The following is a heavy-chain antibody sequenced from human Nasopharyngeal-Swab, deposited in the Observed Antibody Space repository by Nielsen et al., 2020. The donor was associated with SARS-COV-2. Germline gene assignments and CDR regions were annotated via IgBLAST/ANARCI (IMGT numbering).Heavy chain of an antibody. CDR2: ISSSGSTI. CDR3: ARDRPSYCGGDCYSVGFDY. V-gene: IGHV3-21*04. J-gene: IGHJ4*02. CDR1: GFTFSSYA. Sequence: GGSLRLSCAASGFTFSSYAMSWVRQAPGKGLEWVSAISSSGSTIYYADSVKGRFTISRDNAKNSLYLQMNSLRAEDTAVYYCARDRPSYCGGDCYSVGFDYWGQGTLVTVSS. D-gene: IGHD2-21*02.